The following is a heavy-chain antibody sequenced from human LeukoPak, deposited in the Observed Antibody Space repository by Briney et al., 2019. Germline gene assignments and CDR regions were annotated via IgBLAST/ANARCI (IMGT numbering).Heavy chain of an antibody. V-gene: IGHV4-59*01. D-gene: IGHD4-17*01. CDR1: GGSISNYY. Sequence: SETLSLTCTVSGGSISNYYWGWIRQPPGKGLEWIGNIYYSGSTNYNPSLKSRVTISVDTSKNQFSLKLSSVTAADTAVYYCARDPGLTTGDAFDIWGQGTMVTVSS. CDR2: IYYSGST. CDR3: ARDPGLTTGDAFDI. J-gene: IGHJ3*02.